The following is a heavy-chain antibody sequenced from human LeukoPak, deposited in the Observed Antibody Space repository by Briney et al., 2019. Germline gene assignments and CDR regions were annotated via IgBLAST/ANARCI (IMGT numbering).Heavy chain of an antibody. CDR1: GGSISSNSYY. CDR3: ASPGYYYYMDV. V-gene: IGHV4-61*02. Sequence: PSETLSLTCTVSGGSISSNSYYWSWIRQPAGKGLEWIGRIYTSGNTNYNPSLKSRVTISIDTSKNQFSLRLSSVTAADTAVYYCASPGYYYYMDVWGKGTTVTISS. CDR2: IYTSGNT. J-gene: IGHJ6*03.